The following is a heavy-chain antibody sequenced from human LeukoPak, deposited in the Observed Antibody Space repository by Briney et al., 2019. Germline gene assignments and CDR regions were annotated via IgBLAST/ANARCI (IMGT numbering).Heavy chain of an antibody. CDR3: ARERGLVVPAAPTYYYYYYMDV. CDR2: IYYSGST. V-gene: IGHV4-59*01. Sequence: SETLSLTCTVSGCSISSYYWSWIRQPPGKGLEWIGYIYYSGSTNYNPSLKRRVTISVDTSKNQFSLKLSSVTAADTTVYYCARERGLVVPAAPTYYYYYYMDVWGKGTTVTISS. D-gene: IGHD2-2*01. J-gene: IGHJ6*03. CDR1: GCSISSYY.